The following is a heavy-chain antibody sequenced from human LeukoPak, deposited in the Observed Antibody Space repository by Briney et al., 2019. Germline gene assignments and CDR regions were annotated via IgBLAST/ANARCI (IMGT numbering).Heavy chain of an antibody. D-gene: IGHD6-6*01. CDR3: ARVEYSSSPSDY. CDR1: GYTFTGYY. Sequence: ASVKVSCKASGYTFTGYYMHWVRQAPGQGLEWMGWINPNSGGTNYAQKFQGRVTMTRDTSISTAYMELSRPRSDDTAVYYCARVEYSSSPSDYWGQGTLVTVSS. V-gene: IGHV1-2*02. J-gene: IGHJ4*02. CDR2: INPNSGGT.